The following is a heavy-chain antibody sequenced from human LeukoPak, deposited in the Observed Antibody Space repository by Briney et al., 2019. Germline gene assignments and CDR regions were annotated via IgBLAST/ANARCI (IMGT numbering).Heavy chain of an antibody. V-gene: IGHV1-2*02. CDR1: TYTFIDYY. Sequence: ASVKVSCKASTYTFIDYYFHWVRPAPGHGIEWMGSVYPKNGGSNVAQKFRGRVTMTGDTSISTVYMEVNRLTSDDTAVYYCARDEAATSDNAFYVWGQGTMVAVSS. J-gene: IGHJ3*01. CDR3: ARDEAATSDNAFYV. D-gene: IGHD6-25*01. CDR2: VYPKNGGS.